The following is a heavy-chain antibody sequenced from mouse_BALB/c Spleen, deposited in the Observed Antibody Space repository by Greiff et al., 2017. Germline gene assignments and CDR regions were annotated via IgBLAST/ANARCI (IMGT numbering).Heavy chain of an antibody. J-gene: IGHJ1*01. Sequence: VQLQQSGPSLVKPSQTLSLTCSVTGDSITSGYWNWIRKFPGNKLEYMGYISYSGSTYYNPSLKSRISITRDTSKNQYYLQLNSVTTEDTATYYCARSPLLLRYWYFDVWGAGTTVTVSS. CDR3: ARSPLLLRYWYFDV. CDR1: GDSITSGY. D-gene: IGHD1-1*01. CDR2: ISYSGST. V-gene: IGHV3-8*02.